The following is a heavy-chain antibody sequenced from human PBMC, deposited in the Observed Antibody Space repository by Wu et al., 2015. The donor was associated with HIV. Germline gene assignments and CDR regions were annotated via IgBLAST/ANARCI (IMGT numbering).Heavy chain of an antibody. J-gene: IGHJ3*02. CDR1: GFTFIDYY. V-gene: IGHV1-69-2*01. D-gene: IGHD6-13*01. CDR2: VDPENGQT. CDR3: ARWEYSSSNDVTGAFDI. Sequence: VQLVQSGADVRKPGTTVKVSCRVSGFTFIDYYISWVQQAPGKGLEWMGFVDPENGQTMLAAGFKDRVTITADTSINTAYMEFSRLTPEDTAVYYCARWEYSSSNDVTGAFDIWGQGTMVTVSS.